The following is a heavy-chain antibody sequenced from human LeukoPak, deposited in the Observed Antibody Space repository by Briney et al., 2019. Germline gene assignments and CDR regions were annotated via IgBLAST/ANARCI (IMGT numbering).Heavy chain of an antibody. Sequence: GGSLRLSCAASGFTFSSYGMHWVRQAPGKGMEWVAVIWYDGSNKYYADSVKGRFTISRDNSKNTLYLQMNSLRAEGTAFYYCASSYGSGSYYGGFDYWGQGTLVTVSS. V-gene: IGHV3-33*01. CDR3: ASSYGSGSYYGGFDY. CDR2: IWYDGSNK. D-gene: IGHD3-10*01. J-gene: IGHJ4*02. CDR1: GFTFSSYG.